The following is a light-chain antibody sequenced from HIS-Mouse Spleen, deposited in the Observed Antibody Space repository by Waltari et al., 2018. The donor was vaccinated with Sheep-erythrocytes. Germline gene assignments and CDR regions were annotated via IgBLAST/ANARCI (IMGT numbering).Light chain of an antibody. J-gene: IGLJ2*01. CDR2: EGS. CDR1: SSDVGSYDL. Sequence: QSALTQPASVSGSPGQSTTISCPGTSSDVGSYDLVSWYQQHPGKAPKLMIYEGSKRPSGVSNRFSGSKSGNTASLTISGLQAEDEAYYYCCSYAGSSTFHVVFGGGTKLTVL. V-gene: IGLV2-23*03. CDR3: CSYAGSSTFHVV.